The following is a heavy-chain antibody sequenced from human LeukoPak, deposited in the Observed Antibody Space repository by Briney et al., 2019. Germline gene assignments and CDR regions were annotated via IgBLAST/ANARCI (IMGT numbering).Heavy chain of an antibody. CDR3: AFTREGSDGDYTFDY. CDR2: TIPIFGTA. D-gene: IGHD4-17*01. CDR1: GGTYSSDA. Sequence: SEKVSCKASGGTYSSDAISWVRQASGQWLEWMGGTIPIFGTANYAQKFQGRVTITADESTSTAYMELSSLRSEDTAVYYCAFTREGSDGDYTFDYWGQGTLVTVSS. V-gene: IGHV1-69*13. J-gene: IGHJ4*02.